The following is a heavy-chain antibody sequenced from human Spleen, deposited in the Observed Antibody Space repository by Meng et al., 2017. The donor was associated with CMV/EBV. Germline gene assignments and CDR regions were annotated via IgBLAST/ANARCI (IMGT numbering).Heavy chain of an antibody. J-gene: IGHJ6*02. V-gene: IGHV3-74*01. CDR1: GFTFSNYW. CDR3: VREKGVLDYFHGMDV. CDR2: ISNDGSRT. D-gene: IGHD3-10*01. Sequence: GESLKISCAASGFTFSNYWIHWVRQVPGKGPVWVSRISNDGSRTNYADSVKGRFTISRDNAKNTLYLQMNSLRDADTAVYYCVREKGVLDYFHGMDVWGQGTTVTVSS.